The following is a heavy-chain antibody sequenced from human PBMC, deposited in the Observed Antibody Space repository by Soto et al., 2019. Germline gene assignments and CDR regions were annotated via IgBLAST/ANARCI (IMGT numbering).Heavy chain of an antibody. CDR1: GFVFTNFW. V-gene: IGHV3-74*01. Sequence: GGALRLSGEASGFVFTNFWMHWVRHVPGKGLVWVARIDTSGHSTNYAESVKGRFTISRDNAKNTVSLQMNSLRVEDTGVYYCAKDSWYFDLWSQGSQVTVSS. CDR2: IDTSGHST. D-gene: IGHD6-13*01. J-gene: IGHJ4*02. CDR3: AKDSWYFDL.